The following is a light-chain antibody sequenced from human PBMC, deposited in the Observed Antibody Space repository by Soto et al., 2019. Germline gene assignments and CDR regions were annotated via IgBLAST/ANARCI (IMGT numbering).Light chain of an antibody. J-gene: IGKJ1*01. CDR1: QSVRSN. Sequence: EIVMTQSPSTLSVSPGERATLSCRASQSVRSNLGWYQQKPGQAPRLLIYGASTRATGIPARFSGSGSGTEFTLTISSLQSEDFAVYFCQQYNNWPLTWTFGQGTKVDIK. V-gene: IGKV3-15*01. CDR2: GAS. CDR3: QQYNNWPLTWT.